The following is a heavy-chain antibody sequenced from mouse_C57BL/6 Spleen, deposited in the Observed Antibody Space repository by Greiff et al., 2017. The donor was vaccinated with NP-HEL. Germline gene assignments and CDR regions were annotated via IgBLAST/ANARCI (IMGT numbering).Heavy chain of an antibody. V-gene: IGHV14-4*01. CDR1: GFNIKDDY. J-gene: IGHJ2*01. CDR3: TTNYYYGSKVY. CDR2: IDPENGDT. D-gene: IGHD1-1*01. Sequence: EVQLQQSGAELVRPGASVKLSCTASGFNIKDDYMHWVKQRPEQGLEWIGWIDPENGDTEYASKFQGTATITADTSSNTAYLQLSSLTSEDTAVYYCTTNYYYGSKVYWGQGTTLTVSS.